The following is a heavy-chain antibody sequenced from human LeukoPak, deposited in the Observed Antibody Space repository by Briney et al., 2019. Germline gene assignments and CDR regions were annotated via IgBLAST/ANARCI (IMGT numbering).Heavy chain of an antibody. CDR2: ISYDGSNK. CDR1: GFTFSAYG. CDR3: ARDLSGRHTWFDP. D-gene: IGHD5/OR15-5a*01. Sequence: GGSLRLSCAASGFTFSAYGMHWVRQAPGKGLEWVAIISYDGSNKYYADSVKGRFTISRDNTKNTLYLQMNSLRAEDTAVYYCARDLSGRHTWFDPWGQGTLVTVSS. V-gene: IGHV3-30*03. J-gene: IGHJ5*02.